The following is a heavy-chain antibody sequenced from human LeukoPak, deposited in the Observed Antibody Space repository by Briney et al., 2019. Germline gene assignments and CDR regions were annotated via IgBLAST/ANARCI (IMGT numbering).Heavy chain of an antibody. V-gene: IGHV3-7*01. CDR1: GFTFSSYA. CDR3: ARVGYDFWSGYYYYYYMDV. Sequence: TGGSLRLSCAASGFTFSSYAMSWVRQAPGKGLEWVANIKQDGSEKYYVDSVKGRFTISRDNAKNSLYLQMNSLRAEDTAVYYCARVGYDFWSGYYYYYYMDVWGKGTTVTVSS. D-gene: IGHD3-3*01. J-gene: IGHJ6*03. CDR2: IKQDGSEK.